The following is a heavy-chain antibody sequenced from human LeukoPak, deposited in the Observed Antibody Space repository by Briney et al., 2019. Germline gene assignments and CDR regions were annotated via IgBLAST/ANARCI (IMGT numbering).Heavy chain of an antibody. Sequence: ASVKVSCKASGYTFTSYDINWVRQATGQGLGWMGWMNPNSGNTGYAQKFQGRVTITRNTSISTAYMELSSLRSEDTAVYYCARGGYYYESPDAFDIWGQGTMVTVSS. CDR3: ARGGYYYESPDAFDI. V-gene: IGHV1-8*03. D-gene: IGHD3-22*01. CDR2: MNPNSGNT. CDR1: GYTFTSYD. J-gene: IGHJ3*02.